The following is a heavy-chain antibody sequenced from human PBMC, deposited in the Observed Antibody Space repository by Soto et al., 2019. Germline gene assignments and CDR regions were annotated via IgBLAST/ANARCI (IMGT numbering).Heavy chain of an antibody. D-gene: IGHD2-2*01. Sequence: QVQLVQSGAEVKKPGSSVKFSCTASGGTFSSYAISWVRQAPGQGLEWRGGIIPISGTANYAQKFQGRVTITADESTSTAYMELSSLRSEDTAVYYCARSQGSSTSLEIYYYYYYGMDVWGQGTTVTVSS. CDR2: IIPISGTA. CDR1: GGTFSSYA. CDR3: ARSQGSSTSLEIYYYYYYGMDV. V-gene: IGHV1-69*01. J-gene: IGHJ6*02.